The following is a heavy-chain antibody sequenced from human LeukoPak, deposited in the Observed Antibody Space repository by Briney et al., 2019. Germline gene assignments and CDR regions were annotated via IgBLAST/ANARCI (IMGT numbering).Heavy chain of an antibody. CDR2: IWYDGSNK. V-gene: IGHV3-33*06. CDR1: GFTFSSYG. J-gene: IGHJ4*02. Sequence: PGGSLRLSCAASGFTFSSYGMHWVRQAPGKGLERVAVIWYDGSNKYYADSVKGRFTISRDNSKNTLYLQMNSLRAEDTVVYYCAKDRRYYDSSGYFLWGQGTLVTVSS. CDR3: AKDRRYYDSSGYFL. D-gene: IGHD3-22*01.